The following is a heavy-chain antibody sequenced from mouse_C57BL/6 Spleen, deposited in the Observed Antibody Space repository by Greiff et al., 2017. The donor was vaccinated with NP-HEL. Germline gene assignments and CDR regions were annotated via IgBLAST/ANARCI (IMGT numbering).Heavy chain of an antibody. J-gene: IGHJ2*01. CDR3: TFYYYGY. CDR1: GFNIKDDY. D-gene: IGHD1-1*01. CDR2: IDPENGDT. Sequence: EVQLQQSGAELVRPGASVKLSCTASGFNIKDDYMHWVKQRPEQGLEWIGWIDPENGDTEYASKFQGEATITADPSSNTAYLQLSSLTSEDTAVYYCTFYYYGYWGQGTTLTVSS. V-gene: IGHV14-4*01.